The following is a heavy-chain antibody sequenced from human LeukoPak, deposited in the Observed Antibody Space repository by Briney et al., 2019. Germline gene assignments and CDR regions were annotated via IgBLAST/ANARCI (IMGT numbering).Heavy chain of an antibody. CDR1: GYTFTSYG. CDR2: INAGNGNT. V-gene: IGHV1-3*01. CDR3: AREDFWSGYYYYYYYGMDV. Sequence: RASVKVSCKASGYTFTSYGISWVRQAPGQRLEWMGWINAGNGNTKYSQKFQGRVTITRDTSASTAYMELSSLRSEDTAVYYCAREDFWSGYYYYYYYGMDVWGQGTTVTVSS. J-gene: IGHJ6*02. D-gene: IGHD3-3*01.